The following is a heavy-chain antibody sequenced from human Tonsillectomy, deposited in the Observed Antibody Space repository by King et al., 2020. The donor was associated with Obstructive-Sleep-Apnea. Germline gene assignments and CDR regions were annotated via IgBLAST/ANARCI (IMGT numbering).Heavy chain of an antibody. CDR1: GYSFTSYG. J-gene: IGHJ4*02. V-gene: IGHV5-51*01. Sequence: QLVQSGAEVKKPGESLKISCKGSGYSFTSYGIGWVRQIPGKGLEWMWIINLGDYDTRYSPSCQGQLTSSADKSISTAYLQWSSLKASDTAMYYCARLWDCGGDCYAFDYWGQGTLVTVSS. CDR3: ARLWDCGGDCYAFDY. D-gene: IGHD2-21*02. CDR2: INLGDYDT.